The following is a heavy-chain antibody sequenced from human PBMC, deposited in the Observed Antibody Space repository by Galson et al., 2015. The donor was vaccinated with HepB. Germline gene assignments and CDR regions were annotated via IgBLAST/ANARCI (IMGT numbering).Heavy chain of an antibody. CDR1: GYSFTSYW. J-gene: IGHJ4*02. V-gene: IGHV5-51*03. CDR2: IYPGDSDT. D-gene: IGHD3-16*01. Sequence: QSGAEVKKPGESLKISCKGSGYSFTSYWIGWVRQMPGKGLEWMGIIYPGDSDTRYSPSFQGQVTMSADKSISTAYLQWSSLEASDTAIYFWWRMWGLRGGGDCWGQGTLVTVSS. CDR3: WRMWGLRGGGDC.